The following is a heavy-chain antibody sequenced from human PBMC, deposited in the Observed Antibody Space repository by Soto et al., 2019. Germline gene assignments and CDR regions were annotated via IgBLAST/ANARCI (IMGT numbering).Heavy chain of an antibody. CDR1: GGSISSSSYY. CDR3: ASLTLYGGNGGGDY. J-gene: IGHJ4*02. CDR2: IYYSGST. V-gene: IGHV4-39*01. Sequence: SDTLSLTCTVSGGSISSSSYYWGWIRQPPGKGLEWIGSIYYSGSTYYNPSLKSRVTISVDTSKNQFSLKLSSVTAADTAVYYCASLTLYGGNGGGDYWGQGTLVTVSS. D-gene: IGHD4-17*01.